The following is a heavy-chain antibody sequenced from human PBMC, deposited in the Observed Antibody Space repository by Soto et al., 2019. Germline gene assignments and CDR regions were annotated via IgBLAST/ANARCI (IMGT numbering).Heavy chain of an antibody. Sequence: GGSLSLSCAASVFTVSGYCMHWVRQAPGRGLVWVSRINSDGSSTSYADSVKGRFTISRDNAKNTLYLQMNSLRAEDTAVYYCARGTDYGDCVEDWFDPWGQGTLVTVSS. CDR3: ARGTDYGDCVEDWFDP. CDR2: INSDGSST. CDR1: VFTVSGYC. J-gene: IGHJ5*02. V-gene: IGHV3-74*01. D-gene: IGHD4-17*01.